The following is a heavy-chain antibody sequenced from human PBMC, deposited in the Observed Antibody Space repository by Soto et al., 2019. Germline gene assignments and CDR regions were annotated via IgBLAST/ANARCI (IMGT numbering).Heavy chain of an antibody. CDR1: GDSVSSDSAS. D-gene: IGHD6-19*01. V-gene: IGHV6-1*01. Sequence: QVQLQQSGPGLVKPSQTLSLTCAISGDSVSSDSASWNWIRQSPSRGLEWLGRTYYRSKWYIEYAPSVQSRITSNPDTSKNQLSLQLNSLTPEDTAVYYCARSRVFIAVAGLANYYYYYGMDVWGQGTTVTVSS. J-gene: IGHJ6*02. CDR2: TYYRSKWYI. CDR3: ARSRVFIAVAGLANYYYYYGMDV.